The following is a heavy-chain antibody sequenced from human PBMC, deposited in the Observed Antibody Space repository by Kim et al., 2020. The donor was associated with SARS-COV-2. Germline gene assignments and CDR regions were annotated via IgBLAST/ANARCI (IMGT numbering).Heavy chain of an antibody. D-gene: IGHD3-3*01. Sequence: SRVTISVDTSKNQFSLKLSSVTAADTAVYYCARGLEDDFWSGYSINWFDPWGQGTLVTVSS. CDR3: ARGLEDDFWSGYSINWFDP. J-gene: IGHJ5*02. V-gene: IGHV4-34*01.